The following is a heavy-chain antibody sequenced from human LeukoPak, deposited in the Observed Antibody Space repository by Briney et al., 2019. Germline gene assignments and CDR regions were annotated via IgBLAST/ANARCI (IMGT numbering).Heavy chain of an antibody. CDR3: ARDLGDLYYIAY. V-gene: IGHV3-30*02. CDR1: GFTFSSYG. D-gene: IGHD2-21*01. CDR2: IGYDGSKK. J-gene: IGHJ4*02. Sequence: GSLRLSCAASGFTFSSYGMHWVRQAPGEGLEWVAYIGYDGSKKYYSDSVKGRFTISRDNSKNTVHLQMNSLRAADTALYFCARDLGDLYYIAYWGQGTLVTVSS.